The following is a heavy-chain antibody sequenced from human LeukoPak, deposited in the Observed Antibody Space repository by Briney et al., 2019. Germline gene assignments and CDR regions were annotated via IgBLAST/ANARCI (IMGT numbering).Heavy chain of an antibody. V-gene: IGHV1-2*02. CDR3: ARSVAAAGRPNFDY. Sequence: ASVKVSCKASGYTFTGYYMHWVRQAPGQGLEWMGWINPNSGGTNYAQKFQGRVTVTRDTSISTAYMELSRLRSDDTAVYYCARSVAAAGRPNFDYWGQGTLVTVSS. CDR1: GYTFTGYY. J-gene: IGHJ4*02. D-gene: IGHD6-13*01. CDR2: INPNSGGT.